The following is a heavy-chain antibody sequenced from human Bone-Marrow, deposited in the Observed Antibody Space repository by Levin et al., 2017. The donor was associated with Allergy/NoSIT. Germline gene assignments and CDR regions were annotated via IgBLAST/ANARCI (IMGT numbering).Heavy chain of an antibody. Sequence: GESLKISCAASGFTFDDYTMHWVRQAPGKGLEWVSLISWDGGSTYYADSVKGRFTISRDNSKNSLYLQMNSLRTEDTALYYCAKGEYSGSPRLEVKTSAYYYYGMDGWGQGTTVTVSS. CDR3: AKGEYSGSPRLEVKTSAYYYYGMDG. CDR1: GFTFDDYT. V-gene: IGHV3-43*01. J-gene: IGHJ6*02. D-gene: IGHD1-26*01. CDR2: ISWDGGST.